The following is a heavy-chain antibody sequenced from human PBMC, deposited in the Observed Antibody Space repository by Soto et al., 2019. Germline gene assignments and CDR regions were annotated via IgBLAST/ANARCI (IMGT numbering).Heavy chain of an antibody. CDR3: ARHPERIAQIGWFDP. V-gene: IGHV3-48*01. Sequence: PGGSLSLSCAASGFTFSGYSVNWVRQAPGKGLEWVSYISSSSSTIYYADSVKGRFTISRDNAKNSLYLQMNSLRAEDTAVYYCARHPERIAQIGWFDPWGQGTLVTVSS. D-gene: IGHD6-13*01. CDR2: ISSSSSTI. CDR1: GFTFSGYS. J-gene: IGHJ5*02.